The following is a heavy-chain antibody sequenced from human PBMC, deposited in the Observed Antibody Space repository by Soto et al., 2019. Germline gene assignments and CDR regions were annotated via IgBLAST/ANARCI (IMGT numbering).Heavy chain of an antibody. Sequence: QVQLVQSGAEVKKPGSSVKVSCKAPGGTFSSYAISWVRQAPGQGLEWMGGIIPISGTANYAQKFQGRVTSTADESTSTGYMELSSLRSEDTAVYYCARSQGGSSSLDIYYYYYYGMDVWGQGTTVTVSS. D-gene: IGHD2-15*01. CDR3: ARSQGGSSSLDIYYYYYYGMDV. V-gene: IGHV1-69*01. J-gene: IGHJ6*02. CDR2: IIPISGTA. CDR1: GGTFSSYA.